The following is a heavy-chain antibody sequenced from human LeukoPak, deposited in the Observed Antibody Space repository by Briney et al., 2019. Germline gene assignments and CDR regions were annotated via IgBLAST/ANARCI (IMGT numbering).Heavy chain of an antibody. J-gene: IGHJ6*02. D-gene: IGHD6-19*01. V-gene: IGHV1-2*04. CDR2: INPNSGGT. Sequence: GASVKVSCKASGYTFTGYYMHWVRQAPGQGLEWMGWINPNSGGTNYAQKFQGWVTMTRDTSISTAHMELSRLRSDDTAVYYCARDRSGRYPYGMDVWGQGTTVTVSS. CDR1: GYTFTGYY. CDR3: ARDRSGRYPYGMDV.